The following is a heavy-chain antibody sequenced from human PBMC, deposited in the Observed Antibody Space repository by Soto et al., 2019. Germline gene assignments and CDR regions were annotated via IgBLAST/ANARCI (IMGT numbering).Heavy chain of an antibody. CDR3: ARGSRGSSGCYDY. Sequence: ASLKVSCKSSGYTFTSYDINWVRQATGQGLEWMGWMNPNSGNTGYAQKFQVIVTMTRNTSISTAYMELSSLRSEDTAVYYCARGSRGSSGCYDYWGQGPRVTVS. CDR1: GYTFTSYD. V-gene: IGHV1-8*01. D-gene: IGHD6-19*01. J-gene: IGHJ4*02. CDR2: MNPNSGNT.